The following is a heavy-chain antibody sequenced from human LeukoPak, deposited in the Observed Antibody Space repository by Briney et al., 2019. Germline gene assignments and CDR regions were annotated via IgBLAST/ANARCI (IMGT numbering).Heavy chain of an antibody. CDR3: ARDSEPVVRGVIYYYYMDV. CDR1: DFSFITYA. D-gene: IGHD3-10*01. J-gene: IGHJ6*03. V-gene: IGHV3-23*01. CDR2: ITGRGDAT. Sequence: GGSLRLSCAGSDFSFITYAMSWVRQAPGKGLEWVSTITGRGDATYYADSMKGRFTISRDNAKNSLYLQMNSLRAEDTAVYYCARDSEPVVRGVIYYYYMDVWGKGTTVTISS.